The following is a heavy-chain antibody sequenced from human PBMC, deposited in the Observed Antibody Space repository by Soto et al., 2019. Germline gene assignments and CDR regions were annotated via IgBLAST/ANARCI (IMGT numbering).Heavy chain of an antibody. CDR1: GGSISSCY. J-gene: IGHJ5*02. CDR2: IYYSGST. Sequence: NPSETLSLTCTVSGGSISSCYWSWIRQPPGKGLEWIGYIYYSGSTNYNPSLKSRVTISVDTSKNQFSLKLSSVTAADTAVYYCASIRYDFWRGSGWFDPWGQGTLVTVSS. CDR3: ASIRYDFWRGSGWFDP. V-gene: IGHV4-59*01. D-gene: IGHD3-3*01.